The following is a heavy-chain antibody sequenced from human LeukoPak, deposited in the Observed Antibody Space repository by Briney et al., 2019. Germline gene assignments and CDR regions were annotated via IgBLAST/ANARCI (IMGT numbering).Heavy chain of an antibody. J-gene: IGHJ4*02. V-gene: IGHV3-23*01. Sequence: GGSLRLSCAASGFTFSSYAMSWVGQAPGKGLEWVSAISGSGGSTYYADSVKGRFTISRDNSKNTLYLQMNSLRAEDTAVYYCVKEPGAIWGSYRYTYFDYRGQGTLVTVYS. CDR1: GFTFSSYA. CDR3: VKEPGAIWGSYRYTYFDY. D-gene: IGHD3-16*02. CDR2: ISGSGGST.